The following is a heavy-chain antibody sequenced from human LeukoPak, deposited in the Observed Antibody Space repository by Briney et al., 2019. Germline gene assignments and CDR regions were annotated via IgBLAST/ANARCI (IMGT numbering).Heavy chain of an antibody. D-gene: IGHD4-17*01. J-gene: IGHJ4*02. CDR3: AKEDGDNDFDY. CDR2: ISGSGGST. Sequence: PGGSLRLSCAAPGFTLISYAMSSVRQAPGKGLEWVSAISGSGGSTYYADSVKSRFTISRDNSKNTLYLQMNSLRAEDTAVYYCAKEDGDNDFDYRGQGTIVSDSS. CDR1: GFTLISYA. V-gene: IGHV3-23*01.